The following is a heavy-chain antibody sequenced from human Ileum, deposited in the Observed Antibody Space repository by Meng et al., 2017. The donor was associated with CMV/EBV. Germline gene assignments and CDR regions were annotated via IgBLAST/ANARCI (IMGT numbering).Heavy chain of an antibody. D-gene: IGHD5/OR15-5a*01. CDR2: IKQDGSEK. CDR3: AEGCPGLPDAFDI. V-gene: IGHV3-7*01. J-gene: IGHJ3*02. CDR1: GFTFSSYW. Sequence: GESLKISCAASGFTFSSYWMSWVRQAPGKGLEWVANIKQDGSEKYYVDSVTGRFTISRDNAKNSLYLQMNSLRAEDTAVYYCAEGCPGLPDAFDIWGQGTMVTVSS.